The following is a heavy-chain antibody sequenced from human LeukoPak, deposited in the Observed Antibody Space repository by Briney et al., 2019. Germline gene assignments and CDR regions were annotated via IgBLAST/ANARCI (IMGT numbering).Heavy chain of an antibody. V-gene: IGHV4-61*03. Sequence: PSETLSLTCTVSGGSISSGDYYWSWIRQPPGRGLEWIGYIYYSGSTNYNPSLKSRVTISVDTSKNHFSLKLSSVTAADTAVYYCARHPPHVVVTALRSFDIWGQGTMVTVSS. J-gene: IGHJ3*02. CDR1: GGSISSGDYY. CDR3: ARHPPHVVVTALRSFDI. CDR2: IYYSGST. D-gene: IGHD2-21*02.